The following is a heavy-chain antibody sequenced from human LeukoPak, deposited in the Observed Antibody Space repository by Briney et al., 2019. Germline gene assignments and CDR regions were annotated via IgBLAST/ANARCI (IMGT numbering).Heavy chain of an antibody. CDR1: GFTFSTYA. CDR3: AKDPARPYDSSGYYSDY. V-gene: IGHV3-23*01. D-gene: IGHD3-22*01. J-gene: IGHJ4*02. Sequence: PGGSLRLSCAASGFTFSTYAMSWGRQAPGKGLEWVSAISGSGGSTYYADSVKGRFTISGDNSKNTLYLQMNSLRDEDTAVYYCAKDPARPYDSSGYYSDYWGQGTLVTVSS. CDR2: ISGSGGST.